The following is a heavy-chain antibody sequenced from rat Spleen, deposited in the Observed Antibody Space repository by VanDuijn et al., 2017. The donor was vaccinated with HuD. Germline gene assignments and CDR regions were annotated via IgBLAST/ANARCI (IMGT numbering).Heavy chain of an antibody. CDR1: GFTFSDNY. CDR2: ISHDGSST. CDR3: TRRGFLSDWYFDF. D-gene: IGHD4-4*01. V-gene: IGHV5-29*01. J-gene: IGHJ1*01. Sequence: EVQLVESDGGLVQPGRSLKLSCAVSGFTFSDNYMAWVRQAPTKGLEWVATISHDGSSTYYRDPEKGRFTISRDNAKSTLYLQMDSLRSEDTATYFCTRRGFLSDWYFDFWGPGTMVTVSS.